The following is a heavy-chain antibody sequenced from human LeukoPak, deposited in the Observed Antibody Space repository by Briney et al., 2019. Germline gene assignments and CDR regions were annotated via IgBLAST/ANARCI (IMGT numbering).Heavy chain of an antibody. D-gene: IGHD2-2*01. CDR2: IIPILGIA. CDR1: GGTFSSYT. Sequence: ASVKVSCKASGGTFSSYTISWVRQAPGQGLEWMGRIIPILGIANYAQKFQGRVTITADKSTSTAYMELSSLRSEDTAVYYCAGELLSDQYYYYYYYMDGSGKATTVTVSS. CDR3: AGELLSDQYYYYYYYMDG. J-gene: IGHJ6*03. V-gene: IGHV1-69*02.